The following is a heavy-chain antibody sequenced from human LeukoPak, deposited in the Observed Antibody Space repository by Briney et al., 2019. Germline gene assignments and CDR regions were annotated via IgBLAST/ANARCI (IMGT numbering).Heavy chain of an antibody. CDR1: GFTFSSYA. J-gene: IGHJ4*02. CDR3: AKGNPYYYGSSGYYDY. Sequence: GGSLRLSCAASGFTFSSYAMSWVRQAPGKGLEWVSAISGSGGSTYYADSVKGRLTISRDNSKNTLYLQMNSLRAEDTAVYYCAKGNPYYYGSSGYYDYWGQGTLVTVSS. D-gene: IGHD3-22*01. CDR2: ISGSGGST. V-gene: IGHV3-23*01.